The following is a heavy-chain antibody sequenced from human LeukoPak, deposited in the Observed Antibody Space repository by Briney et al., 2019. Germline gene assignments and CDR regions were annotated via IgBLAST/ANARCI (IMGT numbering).Heavy chain of an antibody. CDR3: ARDHHYDILTGYYPGDY. Sequence: VASVKVSCKAPGYTFTSYAMHWVRQAPGQRLEWMGWINAGNGNTKYSQKFQGRVTITRDTSASTAYMELSSLRSEDTAVYYCARDHHYDILTGYYPGDYWGQGTLVTVSS. D-gene: IGHD3-9*01. J-gene: IGHJ4*02. CDR2: INAGNGNT. V-gene: IGHV1-3*01. CDR1: GYTFTSYA.